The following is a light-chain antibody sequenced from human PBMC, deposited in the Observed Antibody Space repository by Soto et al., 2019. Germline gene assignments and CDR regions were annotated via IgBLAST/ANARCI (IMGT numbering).Light chain of an antibody. CDR2: EVN. Sequence: QSALTQPPSASGSPGQSVAISCTGTSSDVGGYNYVSWYQQHPGKAPKLMIYEVNKRPSGVPDRFSGSKSGNTASLTVSGLQAEDEADYYCCSTAGNYTLVFGGGTKVTVL. CDR3: CSTAGNYTLV. V-gene: IGLV2-8*01. CDR1: SSDVGGYNY. J-gene: IGLJ2*01.